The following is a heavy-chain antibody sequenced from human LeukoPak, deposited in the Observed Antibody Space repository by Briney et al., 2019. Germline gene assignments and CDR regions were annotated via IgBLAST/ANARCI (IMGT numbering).Heavy chain of an antibody. Sequence: TGGSLRLSCAASGFTFGDYSMHWVRQTPGKGLECVSLINGDALTAHYGDSVRGRFTISRNNSKNSLYLQMNGLRTEDTAFYYCAKGPHGVSFSFDYWGRGTLVTVSS. CDR1: GFTFGDYS. CDR3: AKGPHGVSFSFDY. J-gene: IGHJ4*02. D-gene: IGHD5-24*01. CDR2: INGDALTA. V-gene: IGHV3-43*02.